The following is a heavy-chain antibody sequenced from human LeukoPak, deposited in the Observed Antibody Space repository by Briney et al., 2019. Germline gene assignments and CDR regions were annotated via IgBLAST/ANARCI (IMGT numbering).Heavy chain of an antibody. CDR3: AREVTYYFDY. V-gene: IGHV4-30-2*01. CDR1: GGSISSGGYS. Sequence: SETLSLTCAVSGGSISSGGYSWSWIRQPPGKGLEWIGYIYHSGSTYYNPSLKSRVTLSVDRSKNQFSLKLSSVTAADTAVYYCAREVTYYFDYWGQGTLVTVSS. J-gene: IGHJ4*02. CDR2: IYHSGST.